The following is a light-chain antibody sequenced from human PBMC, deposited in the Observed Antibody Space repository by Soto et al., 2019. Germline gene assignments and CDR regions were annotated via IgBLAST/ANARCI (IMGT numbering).Light chain of an antibody. CDR2: GNT. CDR3: QSYDNNLEI. V-gene: IGLV1-40*01. Sequence: QSVLTQPPSVSGAPGQRVTISCTGRSSNIGSTYDVQWFQQLPGTAPKLLIYGNTNRPSGVPDRFSGSKSGTSASLAITGLQAEDEADYYCQSYDNNLEIFGGGTKLTVX. J-gene: IGLJ2*01. CDR1: SSNIGSTYD.